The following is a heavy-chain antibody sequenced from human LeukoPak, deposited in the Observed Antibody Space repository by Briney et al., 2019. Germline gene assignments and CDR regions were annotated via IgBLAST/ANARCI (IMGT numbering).Heavy chain of an antibody. CDR3: AKDLGYSSSLPQGDY. V-gene: IGHV3-48*01. J-gene: IGHJ4*02. Sequence: GGSLRLSCAASGFTFSSNSMNWVRQAPGKGLEWISYISSGGSTIYYADSVRGRFTISRDAAKNTLYLQMNSLGAEDTAVYYCAKDLGYSSSLPQGDYWGQGTLVTVSS. CDR1: GFTFSSNS. D-gene: IGHD6-13*01. CDR2: ISSGGSTI.